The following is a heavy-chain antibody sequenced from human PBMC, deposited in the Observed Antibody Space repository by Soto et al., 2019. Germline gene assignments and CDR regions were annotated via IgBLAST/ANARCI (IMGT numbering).Heavy chain of an antibody. V-gene: IGHV3-15*07. CDR1: GLRFSDAW. J-gene: IGHJ4*02. CDR3: TRRPKAGDAGGAHLAY. Sequence: EVRLVESGGGSVKPEGSLRLSCAASGLRFSDAWMNWVRQTPGKGLEWVGRIKSKADGGPVDYAAPVKGRFTISRDDSENMLYLQMNNLKADDTGIYYCTRRPKAGDAGGAHLAYWGQGAVVTVSS. CDR2: IKSKADGGPV. D-gene: IGHD3-16*01.